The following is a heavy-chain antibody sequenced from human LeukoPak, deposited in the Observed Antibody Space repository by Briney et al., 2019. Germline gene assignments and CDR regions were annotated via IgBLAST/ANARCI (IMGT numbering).Heavy chain of an antibody. J-gene: IGHJ4*02. Sequence: GGSLRLSCAASGFTFSSYWIHWVRQVPGKGLVWVSRIHGDGRTTTYADSVKGRFTISRDNAKNTLYLQMNSLRAEDTAVYYCARETYCSSASCAIDYWGRGTLVTVSS. CDR2: IHGDGRTT. CDR3: ARETYCSSASCAIDY. V-gene: IGHV3-74*01. D-gene: IGHD2-2*01. CDR1: GFTFSSYW.